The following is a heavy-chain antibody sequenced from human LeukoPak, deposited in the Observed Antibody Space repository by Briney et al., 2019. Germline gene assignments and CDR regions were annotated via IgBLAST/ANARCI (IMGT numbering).Heavy chain of an antibody. V-gene: IGHV1-8*01. D-gene: IGHD5-18*01. CDR3: ARGWPPGSSSGYFWFDP. CDR2: MNPNSGNT. J-gene: IGHJ5*02. CDR1: GYTFTSYD. Sequence: ASVKVSCKASGYTFTSYDINWVRQATGQGLEWMGWMNPNSGNTGYAQKFQGRVTITSTTSLSTAYMELSSLSSEDTAVYYCARGWPPGSSSGYFWFDPWGQGTLVTVSS.